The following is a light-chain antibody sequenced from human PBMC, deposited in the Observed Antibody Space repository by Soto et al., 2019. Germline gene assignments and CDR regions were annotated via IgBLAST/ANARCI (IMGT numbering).Light chain of an antibody. CDR1: QSISSW. J-gene: IGKJ1*01. V-gene: IGKV1-5*03. Sequence: DIQMTQSPSTLSASVGDRVTITCRASQSISSWLAWYQQKPGKAPKLLIYKASSLESGVPSRFSGSGSGKEFTLTISILQHDDFATYYRQQYNSSPTFGQGTKVEIK. CDR3: QQYNSSPT. CDR2: KAS.